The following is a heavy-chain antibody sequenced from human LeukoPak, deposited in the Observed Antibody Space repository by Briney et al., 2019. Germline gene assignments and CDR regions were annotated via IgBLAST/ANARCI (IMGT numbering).Heavy chain of an antibody. CDR3: ARSASGGDALFDY. D-gene: IGHD2-21*02. J-gene: IGHJ4*02. CDR2: IYYSGST. CDR1: GGSISSYY. V-gene: IGHV4-59*08. Sequence: SETLSLTCTVSGGSISSYYWTWIRQPPGKGLEYIGHIYYSGSTNYIPSLKSRVTISVDTSKNQFSLKLSSVTAADTAVYYCARSASGGDALFDYWGQGTLVTVSS.